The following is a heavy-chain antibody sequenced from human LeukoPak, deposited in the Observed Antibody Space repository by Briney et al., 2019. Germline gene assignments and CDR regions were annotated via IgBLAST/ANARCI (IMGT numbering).Heavy chain of an antibody. CDR2: IYYSGST. D-gene: IGHD2-2*01. CDR1: GGSISSSSYY. J-gene: IGHJ4*02. CDR3: ARDLIPAAIQGSDRALDY. V-gene: IGHV4-39*07. Sequence: SETLSLTCTVSGGSISSSSYYWGWIRQPPGKGLEWIGSIYYSGSTYYNPSLKSRVTISVDTSKNQFSLKLSSVTAADTAMYYCARDLIPAAIQGSDRALDYWGQGTLVTVSS.